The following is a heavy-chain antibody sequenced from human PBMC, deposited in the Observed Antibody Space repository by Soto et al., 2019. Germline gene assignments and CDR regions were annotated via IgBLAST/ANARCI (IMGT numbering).Heavy chain of an antibody. CDR3: ARGVGPMTTVIQKLVPFDY. Sequence: PGGSLSLSCAASGFTFSSYSMNWVRQAPGKGLEWVSYISSSSSTIYYADSVKGRFTISRDNAKNSLYLQMNSLRAEDTAVYYCARGVGPMTTVIQKLVPFDYWGQGTLVTVSS. D-gene: IGHD4-17*01. J-gene: IGHJ4*02. CDR2: ISSSSSTI. CDR1: GFTFSSYS. V-gene: IGHV3-48*01.